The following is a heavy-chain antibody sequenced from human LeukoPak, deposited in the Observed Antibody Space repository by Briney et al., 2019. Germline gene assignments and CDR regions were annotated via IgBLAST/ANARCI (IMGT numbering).Heavy chain of an antibody. Sequence: GGSLRLSCAVPGFTFSSYAMHWVRQAPGKGLEWVAVISYDGSNKYYADSVKGRFTISRDNSKNTLYLQMNSLRAEDTAVYYCAKEDSGRAVAGTGYFDYWGQGTLVTVSS. CDR3: AKEDSGRAVAGTGYFDY. V-gene: IGHV3-30*04. CDR2: ISYDGSNK. CDR1: GFTFSSYA. D-gene: IGHD6-19*01. J-gene: IGHJ4*02.